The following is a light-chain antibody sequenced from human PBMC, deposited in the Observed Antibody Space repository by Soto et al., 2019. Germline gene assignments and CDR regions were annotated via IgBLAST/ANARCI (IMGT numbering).Light chain of an antibody. Sequence: QSALTQPASVSGSPGQSITISCTGTSSDVGSYNLVSWYQQHPGKAPKLMIYEVSKRPSGVSNRFSGSKSGNTASLTISGLQAEDEADYYCCSYAGSSTSLVVFGGGTQLTVL. CDR3: CSYAGSSTSLVV. V-gene: IGLV2-23*02. CDR1: SSDVGSYNL. J-gene: IGLJ2*01. CDR2: EVS.